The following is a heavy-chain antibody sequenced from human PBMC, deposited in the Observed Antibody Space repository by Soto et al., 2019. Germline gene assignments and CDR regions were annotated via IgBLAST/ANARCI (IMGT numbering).Heavy chain of an antibody. CDR2: ISGSAATT. CDR3: ARDRSYYDSSGSYSPPY. CDR1: GFTFSSYA. J-gene: IGHJ4*02. V-gene: IGHV3-23*01. D-gene: IGHD3-22*01. Sequence: GGSLRLSCAASGFTFSSYAMNWVRRAPGKGREWVSAISGSAATTHFADSVKGRFTISRDNSKNTLYLQMNSLRAEDTAVYYCARDRSYYDSSGSYSPPYWGQGTLVTVSS.